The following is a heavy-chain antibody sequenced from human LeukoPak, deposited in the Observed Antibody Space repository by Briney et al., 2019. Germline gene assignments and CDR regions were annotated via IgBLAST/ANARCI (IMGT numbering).Heavy chain of an antibody. Sequence: PSETLSLTCNVSGGSISSYYWSWIRQPPGKGLEWIGYMYYSGSTNYNPSLKSRVIISVDTSKNQFSLKLSSVTAADTAVYYCARGSSSDWFDPWGQGTLVTVSS. J-gene: IGHJ5*02. CDR2: MYYSGST. D-gene: IGHD6-13*01. CDR1: GGSISSYY. CDR3: ARGSSSDWFDP. V-gene: IGHV4-59*01.